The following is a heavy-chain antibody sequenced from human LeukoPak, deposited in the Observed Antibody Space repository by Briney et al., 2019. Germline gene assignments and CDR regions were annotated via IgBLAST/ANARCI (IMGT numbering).Heavy chain of an antibody. CDR2: INHSGRT. V-gene: IGHV4-34*01. CDR1: GGSFSDYF. J-gene: IGHJ4*02. CDR3: ARGGKATVVTM. D-gene: IGHD4-23*01. Sequence: PSETLSLTCAVYGGSFSDYFWGWIRQPPGKGLEWIGEINHSGRTYYNPSLKSRVTISVDTSKNQFSLKLTSVTAADAAVYYCARGGKATVVTMWGQGILVTVSS.